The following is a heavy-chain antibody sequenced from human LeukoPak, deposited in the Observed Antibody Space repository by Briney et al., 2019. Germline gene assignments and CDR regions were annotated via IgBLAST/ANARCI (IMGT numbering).Heavy chain of an antibody. CDR2: IYYSGNT. D-gene: IGHD2-21*02. CDR3: ARTYRTYCGGDCQSDAFDI. Sequence: SETLSLTCAVSGGSITNNYWNWIRQPPGKGLEWIGYIYYSGNTNYHSSLKSRVTISVDTSKNQFSLKLSSVTAADTAVYYCARTYRTYCGGDCQSDAFDIWGQGTMVTVSS. J-gene: IGHJ3*02. V-gene: IGHV4-59*12. CDR1: GGSITNNY.